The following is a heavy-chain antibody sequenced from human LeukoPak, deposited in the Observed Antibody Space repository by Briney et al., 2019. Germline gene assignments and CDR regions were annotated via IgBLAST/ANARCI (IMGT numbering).Heavy chain of an antibody. CDR3: TRHGCSSTSCYDY. CDR2: IKSKTDGGIT. Sequence: GGSLRLSCAASGFTFSNAWMSWVRQAPGKGLEWVGRIKSKTDGGITNYAAPVKGRFTISRDDSKNTLYLQMNSLKTEDTAVYYCTRHGCSSTSCYDYWGQGTLVTVSS. V-gene: IGHV3-15*01. D-gene: IGHD2-2*01. J-gene: IGHJ4*02. CDR1: GFTFSNAW.